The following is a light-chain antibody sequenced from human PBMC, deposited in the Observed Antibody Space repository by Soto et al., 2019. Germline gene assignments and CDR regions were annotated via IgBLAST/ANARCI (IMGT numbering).Light chain of an antibody. J-gene: IGKJ1*01. CDR2: GAS. V-gene: IGKV3-20*01. CDR1: QSVSSNY. Sequence: EIVLTQSPGTLSLSPGERATLYCRASQSVSSNYLAWSQQKPGQAPRLLIFGASVRATGIPDRFSGSGSGTDFTLTISRLEPEEFALYYCHQYGTSPRTFGQGTKVEIK. CDR3: HQYGTSPRT.